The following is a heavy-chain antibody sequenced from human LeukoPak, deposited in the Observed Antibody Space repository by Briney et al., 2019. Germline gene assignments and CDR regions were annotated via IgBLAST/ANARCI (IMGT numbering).Heavy chain of an antibody. D-gene: IGHD6-6*01. J-gene: IGHJ6*02. CDR1: GGSFSGYY. CDR2: INHSGST. V-gene: IGHV4-34*01. Sequence: PSETLSLTCAVYGGSFSGYYWSWIRQPPGKGLEWIGEINHSGSTNYNPSLKSRVTISVDTSKNQFSLKLSSVTAADTAVYYCARAVAARTYYYYYGMDVWGQGTTVTVSS. CDR3: ARAVAARTYYYYYGMDV.